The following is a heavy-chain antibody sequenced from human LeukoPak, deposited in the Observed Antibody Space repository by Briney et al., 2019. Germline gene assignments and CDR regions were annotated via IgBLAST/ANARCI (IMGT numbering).Heavy chain of an antibody. CDR3: ARVHCSGGSCYFDY. V-gene: IGHV4-59*01. CDR1: GGSISSYY. D-gene: IGHD2-15*01. J-gene: IGHJ4*02. Sequence: PSETLSLTCTVPGGSISSYYWSWIRQPPGKGLEWIGYIYYSGSTNYNPSLKSRVTISVDTSKNQFSLKLSSVTAADTAVYYCARVHCSGGSCYFDYWGQGTLVTVSS. CDR2: IYYSGST.